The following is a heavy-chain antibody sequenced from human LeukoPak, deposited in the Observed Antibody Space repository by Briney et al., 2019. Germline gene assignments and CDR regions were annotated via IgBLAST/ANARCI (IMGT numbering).Heavy chain of an antibody. Sequence: PSETLSLTRTVSGGPISSSSYYWGWIRQPPGKGLEWIGCIYYSGSTYYNPSLKSRVTMSVDTSKSHFSLRLNSVTAADTAVYYCARQEYRPNWFDPWGQGTLVTVSS. D-gene: IGHD6-6*01. CDR1: GGPISSSSYY. CDR3: ARQEYRPNWFDP. CDR2: IYYSGST. J-gene: IGHJ5*02. V-gene: IGHV4-39*01.